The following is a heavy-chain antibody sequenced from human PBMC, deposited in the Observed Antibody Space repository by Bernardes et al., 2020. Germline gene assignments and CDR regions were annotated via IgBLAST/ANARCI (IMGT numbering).Heavy chain of an antibody. V-gene: IGHV3-23*01. J-gene: IGHJ4*02. CDR3: AGGDYPQGGDY. Sequence: GGSLSLSGTASGFTVAGYVMSWVGQAPGKGLEWVSGISGSGGSGYHADSVKGRFTISRDNSKNSLFLQMNSLRADDTAVYYCAGGDYPQGGDYWGQGTLVTVAS. CDR1: GFTVAGYV. D-gene: IGHD4-17*01. CDR2: ISGSGGSG.